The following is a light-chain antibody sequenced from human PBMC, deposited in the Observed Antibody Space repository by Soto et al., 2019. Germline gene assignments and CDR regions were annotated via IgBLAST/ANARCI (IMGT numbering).Light chain of an antibody. CDR3: GTWDSSLSVGV. CDR1: SSNIGSNT. V-gene: IGLV1-51*01. J-gene: IGLJ2*01. CDR2: DND. Sequence: QSVLTQPPSVSGTRGQRVTISCSGSSSNIGSNTANWYQQFPGTAPKLLIYDNDKRPSGIPDRFSGSQSGTSATLGITGLQTGDDADYYCGTWDSSLSVGVFGGGTKLTVL.